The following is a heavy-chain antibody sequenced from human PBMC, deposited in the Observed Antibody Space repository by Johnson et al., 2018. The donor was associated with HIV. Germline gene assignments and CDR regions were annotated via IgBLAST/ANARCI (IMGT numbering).Heavy chain of an antibody. J-gene: IGHJ3*02. D-gene: IGHD3-22*01. CDR3: ARDRGQWLLGMSDAFDI. CDR2: ISYDCCHK. Sequence: QVQLVESVAGVVQPVRSLTLSSPASRFTFSSYGMHWVRQAPGKGLDCVAVISYDCCHKHYAYSANRRLTISRDNSKNTLYLQMNSLRAEDTAVYYCARDRGQWLLGMSDAFDIWGQGTMVNVSS. V-gene: IGHV3-30*03. CDR1: RFTFSSYG.